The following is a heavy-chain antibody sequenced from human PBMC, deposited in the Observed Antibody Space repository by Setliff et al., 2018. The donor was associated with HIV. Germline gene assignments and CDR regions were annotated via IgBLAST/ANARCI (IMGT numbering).Heavy chain of an antibody. CDR1: GFTFSSYW. Sequence: PGGSLRLSCAASGFTFSSYWMHWVRQAPGKGLVWVFGMNTDGSSTRYADSVKGRFTISRDNATNMLYLQMNSLSADDTAVYYCAKSCDVPSKPGPYYYSMDVWGKGTTVTVSS. CDR3: AKSCDVPSKPGPYYYSMDV. CDR2: MNTDGSST. D-gene: IGHD2-2*01. V-gene: IGHV3-74*01. J-gene: IGHJ6*03.